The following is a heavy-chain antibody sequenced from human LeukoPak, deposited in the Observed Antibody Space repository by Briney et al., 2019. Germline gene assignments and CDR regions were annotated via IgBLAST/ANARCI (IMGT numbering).Heavy chain of an antibody. CDR2: ISSSGSTI. CDR3: ARDNRYSIFNWFDP. J-gene: IGHJ5*02. Sequence: AGGSLRLPCAASGFTFSSYEMNWVRQAPGKGLEWVSYISSSGSTIYYADSVKGRFTISRDNAKNSLYLQMNSLRAEDTAVYYCARDNRYSIFNWFDPWGQGTLVTVSS. V-gene: IGHV3-48*03. D-gene: IGHD6-13*01. CDR1: GFTFSSYE.